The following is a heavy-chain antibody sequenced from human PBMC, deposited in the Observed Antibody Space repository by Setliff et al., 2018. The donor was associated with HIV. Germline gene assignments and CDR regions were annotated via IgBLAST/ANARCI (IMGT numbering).Heavy chain of an antibody. CDR2: LSHSGNT. CDR1: GYSISSGYY. CDR3: ARAPGPYGDYNWFDP. V-gene: IGHV4-38-2*02. J-gene: IGHJ5*02. Sequence: SETLSLTCTVSGYSISSGYYWGWIRQPPGKGLEWIGSLSHSGNTYYNPSLKSRLTMSVDTSKNQFSLKLSSVTAADTAVYYCARAPGPYGDYNWFDPWGQGALVTVSS. D-gene: IGHD4-17*01.